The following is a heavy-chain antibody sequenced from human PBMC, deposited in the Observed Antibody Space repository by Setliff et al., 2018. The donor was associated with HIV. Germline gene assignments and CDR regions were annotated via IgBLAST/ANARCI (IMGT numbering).Heavy chain of an antibody. CDR2: IIPVFRTA. V-gene: IGHV1-69*05. J-gene: IGHJ4*02. Sequence: SVKVSCKASGGTFSSSAISWVRQAPGQGLEWMGGIIPVFRTANYAQKFQGRVTMTTDTSTRTAYMELRSLRSDDTAVYFCARAGAAETSHFDYWGQGTLVTVSS. CDR1: GGTFSSSA. CDR3: ARAGAAETSHFDY. D-gene: IGHD2-15*01.